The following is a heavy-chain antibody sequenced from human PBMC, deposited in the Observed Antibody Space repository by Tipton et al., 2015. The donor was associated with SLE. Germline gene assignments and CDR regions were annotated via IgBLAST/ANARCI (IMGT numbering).Heavy chain of an antibody. CDR2: ISYDGSNK. Sequence: SLRLSCAASGFTFSSYAMHWVRQAPGKGLEWVAVISYDGSNKYYADSVKGRFTISRDNSKNTLYLQMNSLRAEDTAVYYCARGEWAAFDIWGQGTMVTVSS. CDR3: ARGEWAAFDI. J-gene: IGHJ3*02. D-gene: IGHD3-16*01. CDR1: GFTFSSYA. V-gene: IGHV3-30-3*01.